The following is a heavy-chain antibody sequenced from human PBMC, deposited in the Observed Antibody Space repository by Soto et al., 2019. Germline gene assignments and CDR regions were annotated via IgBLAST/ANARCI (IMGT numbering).Heavy chain of an antibody. CDR1: GCSLSTTGIG. D-gene: IGHD2-21*02. CDR3: AHKDTSVTAVPDY. Sequence: QITLKESGPTLIQPTHTLTLTCTFSGCSLSTTGIGVGWLRHPPGTALEWLALIYWDDDILYSPTLKSRLTITKGTSKNQVVLTMTDMDPVDTATYYCAHKDTSVTAVPDYWGQGTLVTVSS. J-gene: IGHJ4*02. V-gene: IGHV2-5*02. CDR2: IYWDDDI.